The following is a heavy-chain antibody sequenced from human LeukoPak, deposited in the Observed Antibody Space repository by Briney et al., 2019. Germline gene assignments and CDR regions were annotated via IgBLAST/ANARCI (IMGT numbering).Heavy chain of an antibody. Sequence: SETLSLTCTVSGGSISSGSYSWSWIRQPAGKGLEWIGRIYTSGSTNYNPSLKSRVTISVDTSKNQFSLKLSSVTAADTAVYYCARDEEDGYNSGIDYWGQGTLVTVSS. D-gene: IGHD5-24*01. J-gene: IGHJ4*02. V-gene: IGHV4-61*02. CDR3: ARDEEDGYNSGIDY. CDR2: IYTSGST. CDR1: GGSISSGSYS.